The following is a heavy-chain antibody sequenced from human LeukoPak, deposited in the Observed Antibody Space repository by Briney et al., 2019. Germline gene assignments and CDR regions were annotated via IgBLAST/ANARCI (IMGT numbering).Heavy chain of an antibody. V-gene: IGHV1-18*01. J-gene: IGHJ5*02. CDR1: GYTFTSYG. CDR2: ISAYNGNT. CDR3: ARDSRAYYDLWSGSENPNWFDP. D-gene: IGHD3-3*01. Sequence: ASVKVSCKASGYTFTSYGISWVRQAPGQGLEWMGWISAYNGNTNYAQKLQGRVTMTTDTSTSTAYMELRSLRSDDTAVYYCARDSRAYYDLWSGSENPNWFDPWGQGTLVTVSS.